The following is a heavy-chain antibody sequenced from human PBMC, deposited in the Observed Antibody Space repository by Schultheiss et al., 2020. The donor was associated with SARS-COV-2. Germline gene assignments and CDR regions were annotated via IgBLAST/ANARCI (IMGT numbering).Heavy chain of an antibody. D-gene: IGHD4-17*01. V-gene: IGHV3-23*01. Sequence: GGSLRLSFTASGFTFRNYAMNWVRQTPGKGLEWVSVISASGGSTYYADSVKGRFTIFRDNSKNTLYLQMNSLRAEDTAVYYCAKDYGDYGKWFDPWGQGTLVTVSS. CDR1: GFTFRNYA. J-gene: IGHJ5*02. CDR3: AKDYGDYGKWFDP. CDR2: ISASGGST.